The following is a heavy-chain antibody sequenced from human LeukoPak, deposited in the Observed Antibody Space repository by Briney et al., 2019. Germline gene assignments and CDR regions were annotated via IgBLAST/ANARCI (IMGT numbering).Heavy chain of an antibody. V-gene: IGHV3-21*01. J-gene: IGHJ3*02. D-gene: IGHD3-10*01. CDR3: ARHLSVLWFGELLGAYDAFDI. Sequence: PGRSLRLSCAASGFTFSSYSMNWVRQAPGKGLEWVSSISSSSSYIYYADSVKGRFTISRDNAKNSLHLQMNSLRAEDTAVYYCARHLSVLWFGELLGAYDAFDIWGQGTMVTVSS. CDR1: GFTFSSYS. CDR2: ISSSSSYI.